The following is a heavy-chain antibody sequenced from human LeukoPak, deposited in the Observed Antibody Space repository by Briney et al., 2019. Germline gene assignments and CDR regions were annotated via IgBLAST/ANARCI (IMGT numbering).Heavy chain of an antibody. CDR3: ARAVAVAGTSLDY. D-gene: IGHD6-19*01. Sequence: ASVKVSCKASGYTFTDYYIHWVRQAPGQGLEWMGWINPNSGGTNYAQKFQGRVTMTRDTSIKTAYMELSRLRSDDTAVYYCARAVAVAGTSLDYWGQGTLVTVSS. CDR2: INPNSGGT. V-gene: IGHV1-2*02. J-gene: IGHJ4*02. CDR1: GYTFTDYY.